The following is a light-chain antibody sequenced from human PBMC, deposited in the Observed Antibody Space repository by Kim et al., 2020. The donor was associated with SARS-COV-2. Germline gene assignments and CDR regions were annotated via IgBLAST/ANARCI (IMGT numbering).Light chain of an antibody. CDR2: EVR. CDR1: GSEVGSDNR. Sequence: GLSITSSCTGAGSEVGSDNRGSWYQQPPGTAPKLMIYEVRNRPSGVPDRFSGSKSGNTASLTISGLQAEDEADYYCSSYTSSSTWVFGGGTQLTVL. J-gene: IGLJ3*02. CDR3: SSYTSSSTWV. V-gene: IGLV2-18*02.